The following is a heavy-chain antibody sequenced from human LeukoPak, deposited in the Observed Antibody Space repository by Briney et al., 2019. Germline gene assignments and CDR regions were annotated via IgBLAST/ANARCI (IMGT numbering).Heavy chain of an antibody. J-gene: IGHJ5*02. CDR3: ARVPLFARFRLPAVWFDP. Sequence: SETLSLTCTVSGGSISSSSYYWGWIRQPPGKGLEWIGYIYYSGSTNYNPSLKSRVTISVDTSKNQFSLKLSSVIAADTAVYYCARVPLFARFRLPAVWFDPWGQGTLVTVSS. V-gene: IGHV4-61*05. CDR1: GGSISSSSYY. CDR2: IYYSGST. D-gene: IGHD3-3*01.